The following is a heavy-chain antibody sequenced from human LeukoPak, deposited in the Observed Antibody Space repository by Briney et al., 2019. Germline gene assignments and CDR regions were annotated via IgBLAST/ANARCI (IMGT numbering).Heavy chain of an antibody. V-gene: IGHV3-21*01. Sequence: GGSLRLSCAASGFTLSSYSMNWVRQAPGKGLEWVSSISSCSSYIYYADSVKGRFTISRDNAKNSLYLQMNSLRAEDTAVYYCARGGESTGPLFDYWGQGTLVTVSS. CDR3: ARGGESTGPLFDY. CDR1: GFTLSSYS. J-gene: IGHJ4*02. D-gene: IGHD4-17*01. CDR2: ISSCSSYI.